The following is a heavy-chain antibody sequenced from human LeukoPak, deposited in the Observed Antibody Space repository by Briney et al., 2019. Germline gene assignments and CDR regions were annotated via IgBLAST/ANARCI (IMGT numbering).Heavy chain of an antibody. J-gene: IGHJ5*02. Sequence: SETLSLTCTVSGGSISSYYWGWIRQPPGKGLEWIGSIYYSGSTYYNPSLKSRVTISVDTSKNQFSLKLSSVTAADTAVYYCARDAYGGNSGGWFDPWGQGTLVTVSS. D-gene: IGHD4-23*01. CDR2: IYYSGST. V-gene: IGHV4-39*07. CDR1: GGSISSYY. CDR3: ARDAYGGNSGGWFDP.